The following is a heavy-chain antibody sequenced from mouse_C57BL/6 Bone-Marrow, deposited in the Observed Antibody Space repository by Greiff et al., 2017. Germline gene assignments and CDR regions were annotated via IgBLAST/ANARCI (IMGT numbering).Heavy chain of an antibody. CDR2: IYPGSGST. J-gene: IGHJ2*01. Sequence: VQLQQPGAELVKPGASVKMSCKASGYTFTSYWITWVKQRPGQGLEWIGDIYPGSGSTNYNEKFKSKATLTVDTSSSTAYLQLSSLTSEDSAVYYCARGYCGHGYYFDYWGQGTTLTVSS. CDR3: ARGYCGHGYYFDY. CDR1: GYTFTSYW. V-gene: IGHV1-55*01. D-gene: IGHD1-2*01.